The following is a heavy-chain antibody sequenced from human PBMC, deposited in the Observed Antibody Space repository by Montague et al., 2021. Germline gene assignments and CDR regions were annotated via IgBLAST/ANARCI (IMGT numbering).Heavy chain of an antibody. D-gene: IGHD6-13*01. CDR1: GDFISSYTW. J-gene: IGHJ4*02. Sequence: SETLSLTCAVSGDFISSYTWWSWVRQPPGKGLEWIGEIFNSGSANYNPPLRSRITISVDKSKNEFSLHLNSVTPADTAVYYCARHGDDEWQQMAFWGQGTLVVVSS. CDR3: ARHGDDEWQQMAF. V-gene: IGHV4-4*02. CDR2: IFNSGSA.